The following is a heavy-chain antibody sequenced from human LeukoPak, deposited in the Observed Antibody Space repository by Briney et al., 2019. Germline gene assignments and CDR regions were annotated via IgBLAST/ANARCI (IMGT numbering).Heavy chain of an antibody. CDR1: GFTFSSYA. CDR3: ARDLVLSRSVGASEKVDY. J-gene: IGHJ4*02. CDR2: ISGSGGST. V-gene: IGHV3-23*01. D-gene: IGHD1-26*01. Sequence: GGSLRLSCAASGFTFSSYAMSWVRQAPGKGLEWVSAISGSGGSTYYADSVKGRFTISRDNSKNTLYLQMNSLRAEDTAVYYCARDLVLSRSVGASEKVDYWGQGTLVTVSS.